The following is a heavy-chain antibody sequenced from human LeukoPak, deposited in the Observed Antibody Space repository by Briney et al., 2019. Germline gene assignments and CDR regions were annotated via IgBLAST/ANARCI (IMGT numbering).Heavy chain of an antibody. V-gene: IGHV4-39*07. CDR1: GGSISSSDYY. CDR2: IYYSGST. J-gene: IGHJ5*02. Sequence: PSETLSLTCRVSGGSISSSDYYWGWIRQPPGKGLEWIGSIYYSGSTYYNPSLKSRVTISIDTSKNQFSLKLSSVTAADTAVYYCARGHPRTLNWFDPWGQGTLVTVSS. CDR3: ARGHPRTLNWFDP.